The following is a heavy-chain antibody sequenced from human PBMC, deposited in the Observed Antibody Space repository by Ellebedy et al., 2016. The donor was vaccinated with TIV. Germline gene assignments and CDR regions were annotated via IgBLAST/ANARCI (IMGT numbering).Heavy chain of an antibody. CDR3: TAGNFLEWLLGAPTSYNYNGMDV. J-gene: IGHJ6*02. CDR1: GYTFTNYY. D-gene: IGHD3-3*01. CDR2: IEPSGGTT. Sequence: AASVKVSCKASGYTFTNYYMHWVRQAPGQGLEWMGIIEPSGGTTNYAQKFQQRVTITRDMSTSTAYMTLSSLRSEDTAVYYCTAGNFLEWLLGAPTSYNYNGMDVWGQGTTVTVSS. V-gene: IGHV1-46*01.